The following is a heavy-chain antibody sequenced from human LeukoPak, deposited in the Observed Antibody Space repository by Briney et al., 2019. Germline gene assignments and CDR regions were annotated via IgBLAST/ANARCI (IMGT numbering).Heavy chain of an antibody. J-gene: IGHJ6*04. CDR3: ARASPYYDILTGYSHYYYGMDV. CDR1: GGSISSGGYY. CDR2: IYYSGST. V-gene: IGHV4-31*03. D-gene: IGHD3-9*01. Sequence: SQTLSLTCTVSGGSISSGGYYWSWIRQHPGKGLEWIGYIYYSGSTYYNPSLKSRVTISVDTSKNQFSLKLGSVTAADTAVYYCARASPYYDILTGYSHYYYGMDVWGKGTTVTVSS.